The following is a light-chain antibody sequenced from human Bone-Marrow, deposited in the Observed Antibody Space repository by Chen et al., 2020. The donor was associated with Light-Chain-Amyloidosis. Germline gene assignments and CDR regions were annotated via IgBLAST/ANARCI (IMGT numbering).Light chain of an antibody. V-gene: IGLV6-57*01. J-gene: IGLJ3*02. CDR1: SGSISTNY. CDR3: QSYQGSSQGV. CDR2: EDE. Sequence: NFLLTQPHFASESPGKTAIISCTRSSGSISTNYVQWYTKRPGSSPTTVIYEDEQRPSGVPARLSGYIDRSSNSASLTISGLKTEEEADYYCQSYQGSSQGVFGGGTKLTVL.